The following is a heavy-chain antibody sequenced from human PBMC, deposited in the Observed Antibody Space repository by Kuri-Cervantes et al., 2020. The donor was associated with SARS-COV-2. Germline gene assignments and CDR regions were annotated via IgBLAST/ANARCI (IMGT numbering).Heavy chain of an antibody. D-gene: IGHD6-13*01. CDR3: ASGYSSRLDAFDI. CDR2: ISSSSSYI. J-gene: IGHJ3*02. CDR1: GFTFSSYS. Sequence: GESLKISCAASGFTFSSYSMNWVRQAPGKGLEWVSSISSSSSYIYYADSVKGRFTISRDKAKNSLYLQMNSLRAEDTAVYYCASGYSSRLDAFDIWGQGTMVTVSS. V-gene: IGHV3-21*01.